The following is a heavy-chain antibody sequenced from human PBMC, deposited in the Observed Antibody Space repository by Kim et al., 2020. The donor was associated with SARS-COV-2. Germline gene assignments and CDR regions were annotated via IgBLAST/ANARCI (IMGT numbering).Heavy chain of an antibody. J-gene: IGHJ4*02. D-gene: IGHD3-22*01. Sequence: ASVKVSCKVSGYTLTELSMHWVRQAPGKGLEWMGGFDPEDGETIYAQKFQGRVTMTEDTSTDTAYMELSSLRSEDTAVYYCATVRIWVPTYYYDSSGYPLEYWGQGTLVTVSS. CDR1: GYTLTELS. CDR3: ATVRIWVPTYYYDSSGYPLEY. CDR2: FDPEDGET. V-gene: IGHV1-24*01.